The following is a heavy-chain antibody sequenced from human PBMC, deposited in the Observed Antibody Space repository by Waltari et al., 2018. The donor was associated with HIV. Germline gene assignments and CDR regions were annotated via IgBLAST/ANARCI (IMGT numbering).Heavy chain of an antibody. V-gene: IGHV3-9*01. Sequence: EVQLVESGGGLIQPGRSLRISCAASGFTLNNNVMHWVRQIPGKVLGWVSGITGNSGRVDYADSVKGRFTVSRDNAKNSLYLQMDSLKTEDTALYYCAKDNAPGSIDYWGQGTLVTVSS. CDR3: AKDNAPGSIDY. J-gene: IGHJ4*02. CDR2: ITGNSGRV. D-gene: IGHD1-1*01. CDR1: GFTLNNNV.